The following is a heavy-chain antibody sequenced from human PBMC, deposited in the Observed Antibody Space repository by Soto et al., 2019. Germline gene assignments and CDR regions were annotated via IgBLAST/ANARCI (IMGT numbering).Heavy chain of an antibody. V-gene: IGHV1-69*13. CDR2: IIPIFGTA. Sequence: ASVKVSCKASGGTFSSYAISWVRQAPGQGLEWMGGIIPIFGTANYAQKFRGRVTITADESTSTAYMELSSLRSEDTAVYYCARDYERFGELAYYYYGMDVWGQGTTVTVSS. J-gene: IGHJ6*02. CDR3: ARDYERFGELAYYYYGMDV. CDR1: GGTFSSYA. D-gene: IGHD3-10*01.